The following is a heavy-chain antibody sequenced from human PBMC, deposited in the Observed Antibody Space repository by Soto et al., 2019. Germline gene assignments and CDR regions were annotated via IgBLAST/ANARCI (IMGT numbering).Heavy chain of an antibody. J-gene: IGHJ5*02. CDR3: SRDAWGGP. CDR2: INSDGTTT. CDR1: VFNFNDYY. D-gene: IGHD3-10*01. V-gene: IGHV3-11*01. Sequence: GWSLRLSCESSVFNFNDYYMSWIRQAPGKGLEWVSDINSDGTTTHYADSVKGRFTISRDNAKNSLYLQMVSLRVDDTAVYYCSRDAWGGPSGQGTLVTVS.